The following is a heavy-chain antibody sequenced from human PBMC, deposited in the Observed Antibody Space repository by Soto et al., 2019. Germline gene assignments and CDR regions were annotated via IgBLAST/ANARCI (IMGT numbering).Heavy chain of an antibody. Sequence: SETLSLTCTVSGGSISSGGYYCSWIRQHPGKGLEWIGYIYYSGSTYYNPSLKSRVTISVDTSKNQFSLKLSSVTAADTAVYYCARNDGLPMFDYWGQGTLVTVSS. CDR1: GGSISSGGYY. J-gene: IGHJ4*02. CDR3: ARNDGLPMFDY. D-gene: IGHD3-16*01. V-gene: IGHV4-31*03. CDR2: IYYSGST.